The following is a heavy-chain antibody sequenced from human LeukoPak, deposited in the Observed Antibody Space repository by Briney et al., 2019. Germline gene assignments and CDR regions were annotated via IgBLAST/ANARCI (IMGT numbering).Heavy chain of an antibody. V-gene: IGHV3-23*01. CDR2: ISGSGDST. J-gene: IGHJ5*02. D-gene: IGHD3-10*01. CDR3: AQRFHYGSGSYFPFDP. Sequence: PGGSLRLSCAASGFTFSSYAMSWVRQAPGKGLEWVSAISGSGDSTYYADSVKGRFTISRDNSKNTLYLQMKSLRAEDTAVYYCAQRFHYGSGSYFPFDPWGQGTLVTVSS. CDR1: GFTFSSYA.